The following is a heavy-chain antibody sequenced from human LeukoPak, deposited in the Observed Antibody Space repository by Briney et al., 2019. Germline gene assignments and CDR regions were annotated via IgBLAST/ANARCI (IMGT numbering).Heavy chain of an antibody. J-gene: IGHJ4*02. Sequence: ASVKVSCKASGYTFTGYYMHWVRQAPGQGLEWMGIINPSGGSTSYAQKFQGRVIMTRDTSTSTVYMELSSLRSEDTAVYYCARDAGNFDWLRTIDYWGQGTLVTVSS. CDR2: INPSGGST. D-gene: IGHD3-9*01. CDR3: ARDAGNFDWLRTIDY. V-gene: IGHV1-46*01. CDR1: GYTFTGYY.